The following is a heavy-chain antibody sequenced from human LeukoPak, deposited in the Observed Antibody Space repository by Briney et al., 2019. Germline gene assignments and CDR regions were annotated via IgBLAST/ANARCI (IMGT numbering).Heavy chain of an antibody. CDR3: TRDLLGFATTPLSD. CDR1: GFSFNKYG. CDR2: ISAYDYRT. J-gene: IGHJ4*02. Sequence: ASVKVSCKASGFSFNKYGFSWVRQAPGQGPEWMGWISAYDYRTNYAQNFQGRVTLTTGTSTTTAYMELTSLTSDATAVYYCTRDLLGFATTPLSDWGQGTLVTVSS. V-gene: IGHV1-18*01. D-gene: IGHD4-17*01.